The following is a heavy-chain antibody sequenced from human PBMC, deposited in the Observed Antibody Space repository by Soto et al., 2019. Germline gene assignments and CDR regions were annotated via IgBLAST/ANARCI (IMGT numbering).Heavy chain of an antibody. Sequence: EVQLVESGGGLVQPGGSLRLSCAASGFTFSSYAMHWVRQAPGKGLEYVSAISSNGGSTYYANSVKGRFTISRDNSKNTLYLQMGSLRAEDMAVYYCARDLDGSGIDYYMDVWGKGTTVTVSS. J-gene: IGHJ6*03. V-gene: IGHV3-64*01. CDR1: GFTFSSYA. D-gene: IGHD3-10*01. CDR2: ISSNGGST. CDR3: ARDLDGSGIDYYMDV.